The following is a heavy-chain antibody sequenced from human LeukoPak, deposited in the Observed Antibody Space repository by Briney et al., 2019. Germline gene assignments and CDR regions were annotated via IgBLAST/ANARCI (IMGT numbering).Heavy chain of an antibody. J-gene: IGHJ4*02. D-gene: IGHD2-2*01. CDR3: ARAKHECSSTSCYPREGFDY. CDR1: GFTSSDYY. CDR2: ISSSGSTI. V-gene: IGHV3-11*01. Sequence: GGSLRLSCAASGFTSSDYYMSWIRQAPGKGLEWVSYISSSGSTIYYADSVKGRFTISRDNAKNSLYLQMNSLRAEDTAVYYCARAKHECSSTSCYPREGFDYWGQGTLVTVSS.